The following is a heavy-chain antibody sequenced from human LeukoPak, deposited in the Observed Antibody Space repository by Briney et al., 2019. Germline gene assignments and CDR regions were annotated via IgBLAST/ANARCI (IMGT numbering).Heavy chain of an antibody. CDR1: GFSFSNHG. CDR2: IARDGGAK. Sequence: GGSLRLSCVASGFSFSNHGMHWVRQAPGKGLEWVSVIARDGGAKFYADSVKGRFTLSRDNPKNMFFLQMTFLTVVDTAIYYCAREATWGQWYFDHWGQGTPVTVSS. CDR3: AREATWGQWYFDH. D-gene: IGHD6-19*01. V-gene: IGHV3-30*03. J-gene: IGHJ4*02.